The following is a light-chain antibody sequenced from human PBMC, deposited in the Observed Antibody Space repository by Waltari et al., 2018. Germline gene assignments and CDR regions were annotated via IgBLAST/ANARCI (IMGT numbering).Light chain of an antibody. CDR3: QQSYDTWT. Sequence: DIQMTQSPSSLSASVGDRVTITCRASQRISRFLNWYQQKPGTAPKLLIYGASNLQSGVPTRFIGSGSGTEFTLTISSLQPEDFATYYCQQSYDTWTFGQGTKVEI. V-gene: IGKV1-39*01. CDR1: QRISRF. CDR2: GAS. J-gene: IGKJ1*01.